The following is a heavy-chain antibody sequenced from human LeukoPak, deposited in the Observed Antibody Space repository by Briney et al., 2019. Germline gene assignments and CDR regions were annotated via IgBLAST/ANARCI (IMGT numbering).Heavy chain of an antibody. V-gene: IGHV2-5*02. CDR3: AHSQVFSYGSFHDAYDI. J-gene: IGHJ3*02. CDR2: IYWDDDS. Sequence: SGPTLVKPTQTLTLTCSLSGVSLNTSGVGVGWIRQPPGKALEWLALIYWDDDSRYSPSLKSRLTIAKDTSKNQVVLTLTNMDSVDTATYYCAHSQVFSYGSFHDAYDIWGLGMLVTVSS. CDR1: GVSLNTSGVG. D-gene: IGHD5-18*01.